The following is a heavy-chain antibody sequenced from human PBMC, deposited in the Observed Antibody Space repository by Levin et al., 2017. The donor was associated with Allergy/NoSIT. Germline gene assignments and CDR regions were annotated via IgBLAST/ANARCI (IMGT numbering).Heavy chain of an antibody. CDR3: ASGGWSYNS. V-gene: IGHV3-21*01. J-gene: IGHJ4*02. CDR2: ITSSGSYI. D-gene: IGHD1-26*01. Sequence: GGSLRLSCAASGFIFSRYAMNWVRQSPGKGLEWISSITSSGSYINYADSVKGRFTISRDNAKKSLYLQMSGLRGDDSAVYYCASGGWSYNSWGQGTLVTVSS. CDR1: GFIFSRYA.